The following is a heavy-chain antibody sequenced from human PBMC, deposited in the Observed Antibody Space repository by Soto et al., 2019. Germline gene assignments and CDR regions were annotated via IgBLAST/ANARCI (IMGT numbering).Heavy chain of an antibody. J-gene: IGHJ4*01. CDR2: IYHTGTT. D-gene: IGHD3-3*01. V-gene: IGHV4-38-2*01. CDR1: GDSIISNYH. Sequence: PSETLSLTCAVSGDSIISNYHWAWIRQPPGKGLEWVASIYHTGTTYYNPSLTSRVTISVDTSKNQFSLKLSSVTAADSAVYYCARTHTVGYYPYF. CDR3: ARTHTVGYYPYF.